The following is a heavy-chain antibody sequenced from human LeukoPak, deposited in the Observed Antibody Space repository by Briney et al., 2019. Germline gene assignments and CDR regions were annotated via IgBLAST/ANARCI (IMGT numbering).Heavy chain of an antibody. CDR1: GYTFTSYG. D-gene: IGHD3-22*01. CDR2: ISAYNGNT. J-gene: IGHJ4*02. V-gene: IGHV1-18*01. Sequence: ASVKVSCKASGYTFTSYGISWVRQAPGRGLEWMGWISAYNGNTNYAQKLQGRVTMTTDTSTSTAYMELRSLRSDDTAVYYCARSADYDSSGSIDYWGQGTLVTVSS. CDR3: ARSADYDSSGSIDY.